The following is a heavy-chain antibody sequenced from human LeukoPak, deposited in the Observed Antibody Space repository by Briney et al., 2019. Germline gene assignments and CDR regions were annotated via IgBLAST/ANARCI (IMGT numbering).Heavy chain of an antibody. CDR3: AREEVVAATLDY. CDR2: INHSGST. Sequence: SETLSLTCAVYGGSFSGYYWSWIRQPPGKGLEWIGEINHSGSTNYNPSLESRVTISVDTSKNQFSLQLSSVTAADTAVYYCAREEVVAATLDYWGQGTLVTVSS. D-gene: IGHD2-15*01. V-gene: IGHV4-34*01. CDR1: GGSFSGYY. J-gene: IGHJ4*02.